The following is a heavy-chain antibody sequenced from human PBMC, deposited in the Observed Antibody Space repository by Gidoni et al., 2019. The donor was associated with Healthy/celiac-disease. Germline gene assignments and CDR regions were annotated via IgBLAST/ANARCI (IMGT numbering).Heavy chain of an antibody. CDR1: GFTFDDYA. Sequence: EVQLVESGGGLVQPGRSLRLSCAASGFTFDDYAMHWVRQAPGKGLEWVSGISWNSGSIDYADSVNGRFTISRDNAKNSLYLQMDSLRAEDTALYYCARGRPKEYKWNYDHYFDSWGQRTLVTVSS. J-gene: IGHJ4*02. CDR3: ARGRPKEYKWNYDHYFDS. CDR2: ISWNSGSI. D-gene: IGHD1-7*01. V-gene: IGHV3-9*01.